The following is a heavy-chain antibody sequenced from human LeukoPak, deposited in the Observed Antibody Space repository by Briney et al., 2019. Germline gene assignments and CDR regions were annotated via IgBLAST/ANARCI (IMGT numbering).Heavy chain of an antibody. CDR3: SSGRVVVPDTRIPPLDY. D-gene: IGHD2-15*01. J-gene: IGHJ4*02. CDR2: INPDNAIT. Sequence: ASVKSSGKVSGYTFTDNNMHWVRQAPGQGLKGMGRINPDNAITKYPQRLQDRVTMTRDTSISTAYIELSVLRSADTAVYYCSSGRVVVPDTRIPPLDYWGQGTLVSVSS. CDR1: GYTFTDNN. V-gene: IGHV1-2*02.